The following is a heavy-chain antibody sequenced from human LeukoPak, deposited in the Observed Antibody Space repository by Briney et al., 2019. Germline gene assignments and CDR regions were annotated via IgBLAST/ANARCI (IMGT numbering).Heavy chain of an antibody. Sequence: ASVKVSCKASGYTFTSYGISWVRQAPGQGLEWMGWIIAYIGNTNYAQKLQGRVTITTDTSTSTAYMELRSLRSDDTAVYFCACDYYGSGSYLGYWGQGTLVTVSS. D-gene: IGHD3-10*01. CDR2: IIAYIGNT. J-gene: IGHJ4*02. CDR3: ACDYYGSGSYLGY. CDR1: GYTFTSYG. V-gene: IGHV1-18*01.